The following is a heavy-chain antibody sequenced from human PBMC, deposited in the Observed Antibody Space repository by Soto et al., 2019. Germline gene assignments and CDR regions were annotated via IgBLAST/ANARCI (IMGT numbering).Heavy chain of an antibody. CDR1: GGSISSGGYS. CDR3: ARGEYYYDSSGPSFDY. CDR2: IYHSGST. J-gene: IGHJ4*02. D-gene: IGHD3-22*01. V-gene: IGHV4-30-2*01. Sequence: SETLSLTCAVSGGSISSGGYSWSWIRQPPGKGLEWIGYIYHSGSTYYNPSLKSRVTISVDRSKNQFSLKLSSVTAADTAVYYCARGEYYYDSSGPSFDYWGQGTLVTV.